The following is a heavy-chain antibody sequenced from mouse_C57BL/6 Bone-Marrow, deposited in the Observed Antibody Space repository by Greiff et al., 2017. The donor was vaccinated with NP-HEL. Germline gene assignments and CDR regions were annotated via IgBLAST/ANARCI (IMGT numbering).Heavy chain of an antibody. V-gene: IGHV1-84*01. CDR3: ARGATTVVAYWYFDV. Sequence: VQLQQSGPELVKPGASVKISCKASGYTFTDYYINWVKQRPGQGLEWIGWIYPRSGNTKYNEKFKGKATLTVDTSSSTAYMQLSSLTSEDSAVYFCARGATTVVAYWYFDVWGTGTTVTVSS. CDR2: IYPRSGNT. CDR1: GYTFTDYY. J-gene: IGHJ1*03. D-gene: IGHD1-1*01.